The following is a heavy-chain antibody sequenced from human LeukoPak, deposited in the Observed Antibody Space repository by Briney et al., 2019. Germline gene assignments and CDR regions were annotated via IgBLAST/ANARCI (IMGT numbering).Heavy chain of an antibody. Sequence: SSETLSLTCTVSGDSISSYYWSWIRQPPGKGLEWIGYIYYSGSTNYNPSLKSRVTISVDTSKNQFSLKLTSVTAADTAVYYCAMGGGSSGYFYYWGQGTLVTVSS. CDR3: AMGGGSSGYFYY. CDR1: GDSISSYY. V-gene: IGHV4-59*01. J-gene: IGHJ4*02. D-gene: IGHD3-22*01. CDR2: IYYSGST.